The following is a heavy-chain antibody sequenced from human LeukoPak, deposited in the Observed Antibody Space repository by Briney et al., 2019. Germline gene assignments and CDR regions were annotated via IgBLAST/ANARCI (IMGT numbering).Heavy chain of an antibody. D-gene: IGHD3-10*01. CDR3: AKVPWGAGVGYFDY. V-gene: IGHV3-23*01. CDR2: FSGSGGST. Sequence: GGSLRLSCAASGFNFSSYAMSSVRQAPGKGLEWVLAFSGSGGSTYYVESVKGRFTSYRDNSKKTLYLQMNSLRAEDTAVYYCAKVPWGAGVGYFDYWGQGTLVTVSS. CDR1: GFNFSSYA. J-gene: IGHJ4*02.